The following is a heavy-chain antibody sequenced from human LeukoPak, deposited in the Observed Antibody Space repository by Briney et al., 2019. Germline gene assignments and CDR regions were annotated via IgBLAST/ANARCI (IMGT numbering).Heavy chain of an antibody. J-gene: IGHJ6*03. D-gene: IGHD3-10*01. CDR2: IYTSGST. CDR3: AREGPRGLLWFGDSSNYYYYYMDV. V-gene: IGHV4-61*02. Sequence: PSETLSLTCTVSGGSISSGSYYWSWIRQPAGKGLEWIGRIYTSGSTNYNPSLKSRVTISVDTSKNQFSLKLSSVTAADTAVYYCAREGPRGLLWFGDSSNYYYYYMDVWGKGTTVTISS. CDR1: GGSISSGSYY.